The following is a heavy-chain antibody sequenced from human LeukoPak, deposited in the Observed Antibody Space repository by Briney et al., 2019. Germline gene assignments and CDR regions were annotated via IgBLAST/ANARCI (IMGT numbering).Heavy chain of an antibody. D-gene: IGHD1-26*01. V-gene: IGHV3-23*01. CDR1: GFTFSSYA. J-gene: IGHJ4*02. Sequence: GGSLRLSCAASGFTFSSYAMNWVRLAPGKGLEWVSTISGGGGSTYYADSVKGRFTISRDNSKNTLYLQVNSLRAEDTAVYYCAKGGKWDVTPFDYWGQGTLVTVSS. CDR2: ISGGGGST. CDR3: AKGGKWDVTPFDY.